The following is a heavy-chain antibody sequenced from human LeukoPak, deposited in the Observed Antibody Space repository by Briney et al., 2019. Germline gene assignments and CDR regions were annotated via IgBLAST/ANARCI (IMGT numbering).Heavy chain of an antibody. Sequence: GGSLRLSCAASGFTVSSNYMSWVRQAPGKGLEWVAVIWYDGSNKYYADSVKGRFTISRDNSKNTLYLQMNSLRAEDTAVYYCARVLDQNWFDPWGQGTLVTV. CDR1: GFTVSSNY. D-gene: IGHD2/OR15-2a*01. J-gene: IGHJ5*02. V-gene: IGHV3-33*08. CDR3: ARVLDQNWFDP. CDR2: IWYDGSNK.